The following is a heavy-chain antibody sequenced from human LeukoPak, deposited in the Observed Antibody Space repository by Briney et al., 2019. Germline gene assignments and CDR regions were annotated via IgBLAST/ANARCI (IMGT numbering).Heavy chain of an antibody. J-gene: IGHJ4*02. CDR1: GYRLTSYG. Sequence: ASVKVSCKASGYRLTSYGVSWVRQAPGQGLEWMGWINTYNGNTNYAQKFQGRVSMTTDTSTTTAYMELRSLRSDDTAVYYCARDARDDYDPVSDYWGQGTLVTVSS. CDR2: INTYNGNT. D-gene: IGHD3-22*01. V-gene: IGHV1-18*04. CDR3: ARDARDDYDPVSDY.